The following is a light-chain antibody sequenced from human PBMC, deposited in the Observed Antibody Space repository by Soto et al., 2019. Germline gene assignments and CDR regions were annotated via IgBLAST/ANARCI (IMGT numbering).Light chain of an antibody. Sequence: QSALTQPASVSGYPRQSITISCTGTSSDVGGYDLVSWYQQHPGKVPKLMIYDVSNRPSGVSTRFSGSKSGNTASLTISGLQTEDEADYYCSSYTSSYTYVFGSGTKVTVL. CDR2: DVS. CDR1: SSDVGGYDL. CDR3: SSYTSSYTYV. J-gene: IGLJ1*01. V-gene: IGLV2-14*03.